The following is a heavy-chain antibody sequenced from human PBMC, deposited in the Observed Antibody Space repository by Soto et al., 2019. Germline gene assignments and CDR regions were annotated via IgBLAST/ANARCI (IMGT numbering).Heavy chain of an antibody. D-gene: IGHD5-12*01. CDR3: SRYRATINSFWFDP. CDR2: ISGYNGNT. CDR1: GYTFTSYG. V-gene: IGHV1-18*01. J-gene: IGHJ5*02. Sequence: QVQLVQSGDEVKKPGASVKDSCKASGYTFTSYGISWMRQAPGQGLEWMGWISGYNGNTNYAQKLQGRVTMTTDTSTSTAYMELRSLRSDDTAVYYCSRYRATINSFWFDPWGQGTLVTVSS.